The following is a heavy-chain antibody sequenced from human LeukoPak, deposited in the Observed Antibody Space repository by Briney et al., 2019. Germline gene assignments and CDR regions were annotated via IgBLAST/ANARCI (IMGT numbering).Heavy chain of an antibody. CDR2: ISGSGGST. Sequence: PGGSLRLSCAASGFTFSSYAMSWVRQAPGKGLEWVSVISGSGGSTYYADSVKGRFTISRDNSKNTLYLQMNSLRAEDTAVYYCAKYESVVPAALNYYYYYYMDVWGKGTTVTVSS. J-gene: IGHJ6*03. D-gene: IGHD2-2*01. CDR3: AKYESVVPAALNYYYYYYMDV. V-gene: IGHV3-23*01. CDR1: GFTFSSYA.